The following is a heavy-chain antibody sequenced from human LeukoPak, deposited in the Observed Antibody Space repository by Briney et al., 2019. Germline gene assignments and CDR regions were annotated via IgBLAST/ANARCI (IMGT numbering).Heavy chain of an antibody. Sequence: GGSLRLSCAASGFTFSSYAMSWVRQAPGKGLEWVSAISGSGGRTYYVDSVKGRLTISRDNSKTTLNLQMNSMRAEETAVYYCAKGRLWFGELFFSLFDYWGQGTLVTVSS. CDR3: AKGRLWFGELFFSLFDY. D-gene: IGHD3-10*01. CDR1: GFTFSSYA. CDR2: ISGSGGRT. J-gene: IGHJ4*02. V-gene: IGHV3-23*01.